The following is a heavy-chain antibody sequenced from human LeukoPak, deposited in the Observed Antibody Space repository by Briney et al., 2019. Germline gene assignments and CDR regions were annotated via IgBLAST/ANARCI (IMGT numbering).Heavy chain of an antibody. CDR2: IKSKTDGGTT. CDR3: ARALTYYYDSSGYYYKDY. V-gene: IGHV3-15*01. Sequence: PGGSLRLSCAASGFTFSNAWMSWVRQAPGKGLEWVGRIKSKTDGGTTDYAAPVKGRFTISRDDSKNTLYLQMNSLKTEDTAVYYCARALTYYYDSSGYYYKDYWGQGTLVTVSS. J-gene: IGHJ4*02. D-gene: IGHD3-22*01. CDR1: GFTFSNAW.